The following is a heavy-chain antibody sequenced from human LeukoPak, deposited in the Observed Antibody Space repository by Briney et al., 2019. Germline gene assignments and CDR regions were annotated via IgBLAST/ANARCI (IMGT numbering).Heavy chain of an antibody. D-gene: IGHD3-10*01. Sequence: PGGSLRLSCTASGFTFDDYAMHWVRQAPGRGLEWLSLISGDGTSTHYADSVKGRFTVSRDNSKTSQYLQMSSLRADDTAFYYCARGRFGEFSKSLDFWGQGTLVTVSS. CDR2: ISGDGTST. CDR1: GFTFDDYA. V-gene: IGHV3-43*02. CDR3: ARGRFGEFSKSLDF. J-gene: IGHJ4*02.